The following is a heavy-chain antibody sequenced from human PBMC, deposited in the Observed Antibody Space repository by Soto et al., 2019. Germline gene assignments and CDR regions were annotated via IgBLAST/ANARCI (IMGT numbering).Heavy chain of an antibody. CDR3: ARAGPSGYGSGSHYPLAY. CDR2: INHSGSS. D-gene: IGHD3-10*01. V-gene: IGHV4-34*01. J-gene: IGHJ4*02. CDR1: GGSFSAYY. Sequence: PSETLSLTCDVYGGSFSAYYWSWIRQSPGKGLEWIAEINHSGSSNYNPSLKSRVTISVDTSKNQFSLRLSSVTAADTAVYYCARAGPSGYGSGSHYPLAYWGLRTLVTVSS.